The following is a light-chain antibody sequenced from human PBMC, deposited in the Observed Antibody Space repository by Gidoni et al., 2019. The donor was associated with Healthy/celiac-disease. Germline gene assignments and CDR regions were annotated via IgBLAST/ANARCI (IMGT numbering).Light chain of an antibody. CDR1: QSISSW. J-gene: IGKJ3*01. CDR3: QQYNSLFT. V-gene: IGKV1-5*03. Sequence: DIQMTQSPSTLSASVGDSVTITCRASQSISSWLAWYQQKPGKAPKLRISKASSLESGVPSRVSGSGSGTEFTLTISSLQPDDFATYYGQQYNSLFTFGPGTKVDIK. CDR2: KAS.